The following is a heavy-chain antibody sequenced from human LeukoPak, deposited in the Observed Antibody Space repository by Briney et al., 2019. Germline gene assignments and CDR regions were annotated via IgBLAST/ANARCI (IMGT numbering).Heavy chain of an antibody. D-gene: IGHD3-10*01. V-gene: IGHV3-53*01. J-gene: IGHJ4*02. CDR3: ARASDESDFDY. Sequence: GGSLRLSCAASGFTVSSNYMSWVRQAPGKGLEWVSVIYSGGTTYYADSVKGRFTISRDNSKNTLYLQMNSLRGEDTAVYYCARASDESDFDYWGQGTLVTVSS. CDR1: GFTVSSNY. CDR2: IYSGGTT.